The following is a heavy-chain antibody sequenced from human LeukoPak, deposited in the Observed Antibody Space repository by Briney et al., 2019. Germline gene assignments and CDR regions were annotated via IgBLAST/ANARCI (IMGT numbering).Heavy chain of an antibody. CDR1: GGSISSGSYY. CDR2: IYTSGST. V-gene: IGHV4-61*02. Sequence: SETLSLTCTVSGGSISSGSYYWSWIRQPAGKGLEWIGRIYTSGSTNYNPSLKSRVTISVDTSKNQFSLKLSSVTAADTAVYYCARDSGGDCSSTSCYNWSQGPLVPVSS. CDR3: ARDSGGDCSSTSCYN. D-gene: IGHD2-2*01. J-gene: IGHJ4*02.